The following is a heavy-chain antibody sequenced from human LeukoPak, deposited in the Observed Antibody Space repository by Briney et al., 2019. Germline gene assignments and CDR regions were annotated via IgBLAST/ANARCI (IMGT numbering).Heavy chain of an antibody. V-gene: IGHV3-23*01. Sequence: GGTLRLSCAASGFTFSSYSMSWVRQAPGKGLEWVSISDSGANTYYADSVRGRFTISRDNSKNTLYLQMNSLRAEDTAVYYCAKGGEQVTRNFQNWGQGTLVTVSS. CDR3: AKGGEQVTRNFQN. D-gene: IGHD1/OR15-1a*01. J-gene: IGHJ1*01. CDR1: GFTFSSYS. CDR2: SDSGANT.